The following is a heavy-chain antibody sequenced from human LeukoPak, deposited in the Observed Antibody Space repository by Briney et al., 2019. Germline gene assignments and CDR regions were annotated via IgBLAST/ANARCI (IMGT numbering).Heavy chain of an antibody. CDR2: ISGSGGST. Sequence: GGSLRLSCAASGFTFSSYAMSWVRQAAGKGLEWVSAISGSGGSTYYADSVKGRFTISRDNSKNTLYLQMNSLRAEDTAVYYCANQVRSGWWHFDYWGQGTLVTVSS. D-gene: IGHD6-19*01. J-gene: IGHJ4*02. V-gene: IGHV3-23*01. CDR3: ANQVRSGWWHFDY. CDR1: GFTFSSYA.